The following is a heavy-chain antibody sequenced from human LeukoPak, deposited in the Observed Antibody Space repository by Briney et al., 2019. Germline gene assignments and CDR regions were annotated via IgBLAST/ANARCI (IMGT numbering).Heavy chain of an antibody. Sequence: PGGSLRLSCAASGFTFSSYNMNWVRQAPGKGLEWVSSISSSSSYIYYADSVKGRFTISRDNAKNSLYLQMNRLRAEDTAVYYCARGMYYYGSGSSFDNWGQGTLVTVSS. J-gene: IGHJ4*02. CDR2: ISSSSSYI. V-gene: IGHV3-21*01. CDR3: ARGMYYYGSGSSFDN. CDR1: GFTFSSYN. D-gene: IGHD3-10*01.